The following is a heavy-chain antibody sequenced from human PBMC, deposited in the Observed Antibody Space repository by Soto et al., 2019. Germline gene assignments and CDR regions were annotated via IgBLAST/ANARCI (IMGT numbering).Heavy chain of an antibody. CDR1: VGTFSRNT. CDR2: IMPIFGSA. Sequence: SVKVSCKASVGTFSRNTISWVRQAPGQGLEWMGGIMPIFGSANYAQKFQGRVTITADENTRTVYMELSRLRSEDTAVYYCARQFDSDTTGYYYASWGQGSLVTVSS. CDR3: ARQFDSDTTGYYYAS. V-gene: IGHV1-69*13. J-gene: IGHJ1*01. D-gene: IGHD3-22*01.